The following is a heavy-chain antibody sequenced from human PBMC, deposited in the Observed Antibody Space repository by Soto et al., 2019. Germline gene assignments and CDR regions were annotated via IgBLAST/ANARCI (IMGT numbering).Heavy chain of an antibody. CDR3: ARDRLVVVTAGYGMDV. CDR1: GFTFSSYE. D-gene: IGHD2-21*02. Sequence: VGSLRLSCAASGFTFSSYEMNWVRQAPGKGLEWVSYISSSGSTIYYADSVKGRFTISRDNAKNSLYLQMNSLRAEDTAVYYCARDRLVVVTAGYGMDVWGQGTTVTVSS. V-gene: IGHV3-48*03. J-gene: IGHJ6*02. CDR2: ISSSGSTI.